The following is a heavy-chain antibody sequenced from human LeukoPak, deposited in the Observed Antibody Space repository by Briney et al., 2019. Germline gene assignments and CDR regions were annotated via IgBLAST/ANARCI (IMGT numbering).Heavy chain of an antibody. CDR2: IKQDGSEK. V-gene: IGHV3-7*01. CDR1: GFTFSSYW. D-gene: IGHD1-26*01. J-gene: IGHJ4*02. Sequence: PGGSLRLSCAAPGFTFSSYWMSWVRQAPGKGLEWVANIKQDGSEKYYVDSVKGRFTISRDNAKNSLYLQMNSLRAEDTAVYYCVSHKRELLRYFDYWGQRTLVTVSS. CDR3: VSHKRELLRYFDY.